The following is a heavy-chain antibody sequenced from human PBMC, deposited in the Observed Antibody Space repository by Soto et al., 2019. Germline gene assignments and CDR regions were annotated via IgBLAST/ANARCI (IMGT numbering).Heavy chain of an antibody. D-gene: IGHD2-2*01. J-gene: IGHJ5*02. CDR3: AKLSCTSSTCYFPGWFDP. CDR2: VYYSGSS. V-gene: IGHV4-31*03. CDR1: GDSIGGGASF. Sequence: SETLSLTCTVSGDSIGGGASFWSWIRQPPGKGLEWIANVYYSGSSYYNPSLKSRLTISVDTTKNQFSLQLKSMTAADTAVYYCAKLSCTSSTCYFPGWFDPWGQGTLVTVSS.